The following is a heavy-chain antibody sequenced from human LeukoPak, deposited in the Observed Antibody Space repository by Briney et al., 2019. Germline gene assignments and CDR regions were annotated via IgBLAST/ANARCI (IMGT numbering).Heavy chain of an antibody. D-gene: IGHD2-8*01. J-gene: IGHJ4*02. CDR1: GFTFSSYG. CDR3: ANDLGV. CDR2: IWYDGSNK. Sequence: GRSLRLSCAASGFTFSSYGMHWVRQAPGKGLEWVAVIWYDGSNKYYAGSVKGRFTISRDNSKNTLYLQMNSLRAEETAVYFCANDLGVWGQGTLVTVSS. V-gene: IGHV3-33*06.